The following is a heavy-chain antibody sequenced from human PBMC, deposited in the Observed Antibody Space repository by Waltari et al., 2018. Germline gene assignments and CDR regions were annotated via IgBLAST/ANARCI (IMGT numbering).Heavy chain of an antibody. CDR3: TSIAAAGITD. D-gene: IGHD6-13*01. Sequence: QVQLQQWGAGLLKPSETLSLTCAVYGGSFSGYYWSWIRPPPGKGLEWIGEINHSGSTNYNPSLKSRVTISVDTSKNQFSLKLSSVTAADTAVYYCTSIAAAGITDWGQGTLVTVSS. CDR2: INHSGST. J-gene: IGHJ4*02. V-gene: IGHV4-34*01. CDR1: GGSFSGYY.